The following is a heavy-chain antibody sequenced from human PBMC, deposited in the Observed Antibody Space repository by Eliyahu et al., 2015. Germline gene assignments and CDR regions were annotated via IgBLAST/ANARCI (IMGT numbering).Heavy chain of an antibody. CDR2: TLSSSSTI. CDR3: ASPVITTYYYYGMDV. Sequence: EVQLVESGGGLVQPGGSLRLSCAASGFTFSSYSMNWVRQAPGKGLEWVSYTLSSSSTIYYADSVKGRFTISRDNAKNSLYLQMNSLRAEDTAVYYCASPVITTYYYYGMDVWGQGTTVTVSS. D-gene: IGHD3-22*01. J-gene: IGHJ6*02. V-gene: IGHV3-48*01. CDR1: GFTFSSYS.